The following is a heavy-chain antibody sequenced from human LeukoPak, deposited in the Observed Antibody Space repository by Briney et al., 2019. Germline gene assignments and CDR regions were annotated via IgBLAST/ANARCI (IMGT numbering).Heavy chain of an antibody. J-gene: IGHJ4*02. CDR2: IYHSGST. Sequence: SETLSLTCTVSGGSISSSSYFWGWIRQPPGKGLEWIGSIYHSGSTYYNPSLKSRVTISVDTSKNQFSLKLNSVTAADTAVYYCVRDVDDWGQGILVTVSS. CDR3: VRDVDD. CDR1: GGSISSSSYF. V-gene: IGHV4-39*07.